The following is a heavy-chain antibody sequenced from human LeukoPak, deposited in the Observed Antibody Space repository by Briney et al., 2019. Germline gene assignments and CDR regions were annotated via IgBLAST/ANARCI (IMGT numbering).Heavy chain of an antibody. CDR1: GYTLTELS. D-gene: IGHD6-19*01. V-gene: IGHV1-24*01. J-gene: IGHJ3*02. Sequence: ASVKVSCKVSGYTLTELSMHWVRQAPGKGLEWMGGFDPEDGETIYAQKFQGRVTMTEDTSTDTAYMELSSLRSEDTAVYYCATSGSGWPSNAFDIWGQGTMVTVSS. CDR3: ATSGSGWPSNAFDI. CDR2: FDPEDGET.